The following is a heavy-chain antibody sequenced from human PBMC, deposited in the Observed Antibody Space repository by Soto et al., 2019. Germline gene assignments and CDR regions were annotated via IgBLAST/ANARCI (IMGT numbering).Heavy chain of an antibody. Sequence: GASVKVSCKASGGTFSSYAISWVRQAPGQGLEWMGGIIPIFGTANYAQKFQGRVTITADESTSTAYMELSSLRSEDTAVYYCARDMEHCSGGSCADAFDIWGQGTMVTVSS. CDR3: ARDMEHCSGGSCADAFDI. CDR1: GGTFSSYA. V-gene: IGHV1-69*13. D-gene: IGHD2-15*01. J-gene: IGHJ3*02. CDR2: IIPIFGTA.